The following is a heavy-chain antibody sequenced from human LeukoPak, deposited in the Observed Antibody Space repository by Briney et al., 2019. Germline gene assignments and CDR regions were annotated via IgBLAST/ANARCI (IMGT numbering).Heavy chain of an antibody. CDR2: IGGSGSAT. V-gene: IGHV3-23*01. CDR3: AKSRYSMDV. J-gene: IGHJ6*02. CDR1: GFTFSIYA. Sequence: GGSLRLSCAASGFTFSIYAMNWVRQAPGKGLEWVSVIGGSGSATYYADSVRGRFTISRDNSKNTLYLQMNSLRAEDTAVYYCAKSRYSMDVWGQGTTVTVSS.